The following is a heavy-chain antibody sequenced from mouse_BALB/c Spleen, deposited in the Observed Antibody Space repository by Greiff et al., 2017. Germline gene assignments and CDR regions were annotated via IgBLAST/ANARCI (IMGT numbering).Heavy chain of an antibody. D-gene: IGHD2-14*01. Sequence: EVQRVESGGGLVKPGGSLKLSCAASGFTFSSYAMSWVRQSPEKRLEWVAEISSGGSYTYYPDSVKGRFTISRDNAKNNLYLQMSSLKSEDTAMYYCARERGSYYRTGVAYWGQGTLVTVSA. CDR1: GFTFSSYA. CDR2: ISSGGSYT. CDR3: ARERGSYYRTGVAY. V-gene: IGHV5-9-4*01. J-gene: IGHJ3*01.